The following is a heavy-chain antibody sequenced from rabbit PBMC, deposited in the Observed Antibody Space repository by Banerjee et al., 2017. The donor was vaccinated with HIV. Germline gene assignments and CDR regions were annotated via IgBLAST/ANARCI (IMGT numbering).Heavy chain of an antibody. V-gene: IGHV1S40*01. D-gene: IGHD8-1*01. Sequence: QSLEESGGDLVKPGASLTLTCTASGFSFSSNTMCWVRQAPGKGLELIACIGAGSSTGTWYASWVNGRFTISKTSSTTVTLQMTSLTAADTATYFCARDVGSSRNLRGQGTLVTVS. CDR1: GFSFSSNT. CDR2: IGAGSSTGT. CDR3: ARDVGSSRNL. J-gene: IGHJ4*01.